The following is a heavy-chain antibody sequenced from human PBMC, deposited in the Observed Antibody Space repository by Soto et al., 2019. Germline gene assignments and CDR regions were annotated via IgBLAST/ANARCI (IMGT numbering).Heavy chain of an antibody. CDR2: IYYSGST. CDR1: GGSISSYY. Sequence: SETLSLTCTVSGGSISSYYWSWIRQPPGKGLEWIGYIYYSGSTNYNPSLKSRVTISVDTSKNQFSLKLSSVTAADTAVYYRARDRGRRGGFDYWGQGTLVTVSS. V-gene: IGHV4-59*01. J-gene: IGHJ4*02. D-gene: IGHD3-10*01. CDR3: ARDRGRRGGFDY.